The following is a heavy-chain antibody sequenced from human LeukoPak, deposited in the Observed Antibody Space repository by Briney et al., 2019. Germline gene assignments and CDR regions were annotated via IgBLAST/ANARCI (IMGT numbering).Heavy chain of an antibody. CDR1: GFTFSSYS. Sequence: PGGSLRLSCAASGFTFSSYSMNWVRQAPGKGLEWVSHISSSTIYYADSVKGRFTISRDNAKNSLYLQMNSLRAEDTAVYYCAREAYSYESSGRSKYDYNYYYYMDVWGKGTTVTVSS. D-gene: IGHD3-22*01. CDR3: AREAYSYESSGRSKYDYNYYYYMDV. CDR2: ISSSTI. J-gene: IGHJ6*03. V-gene: IGHV3-48*01.